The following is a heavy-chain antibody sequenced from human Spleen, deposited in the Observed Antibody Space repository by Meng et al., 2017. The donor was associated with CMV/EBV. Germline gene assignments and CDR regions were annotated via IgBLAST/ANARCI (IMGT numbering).Heavy chain of an antibody. CDR3: ANENTAMVKSYYFDY. V-gene: IGHV3-21*04. J-gene: IGHJ4*02. D-gene: IGHD5-18*01. CDR1: GFTFSGYS. Sequence: GESLKIPCVASGFTFSGYSMNWVRQTPGKGLEWVSSITSRSSNTYYSDSVKGRFTISRDNSKNTLYLQMNSLRAEDTAVYYCANENTAMVKSYYFDYWGQGTLVTVSS. CDR2: ITSRSSNT.